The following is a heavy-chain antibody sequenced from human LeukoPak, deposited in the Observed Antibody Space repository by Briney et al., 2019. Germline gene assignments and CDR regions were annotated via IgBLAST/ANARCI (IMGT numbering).Heavy chain of an antibody. CDR1: GFTFSSYN. D-gene: IGHD6-6*01. J-gene: IGHJ4*02. Sequence: GGSLRLSCAASGFTFSSYNMNRVRQAPGKGLEWVSSTTSSSSYIYYADSVKGRFTISRDNAKNSLYLQMNSLRAEDTAVYYCARDLSAARPTDYWGQGTLVTVSS. CDR3: ARDLSAARPTDY. CDR2: TTSSSSYI. V-gene: IGHV3-21*01.